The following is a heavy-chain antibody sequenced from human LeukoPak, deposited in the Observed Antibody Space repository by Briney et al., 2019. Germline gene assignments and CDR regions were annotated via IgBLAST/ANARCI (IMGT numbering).Heavy chain of an antibody. J-gene: IGHJ4*02. CDR3: ARAVRTVGATRRIDY. V-gene: IGHV1-2*02. CDR1: GYTFTGYS. CDR2: INPNSGGT. D-gene: IGHD1-26*01. Sequence: ASVKVSCKASGYTFTGYSIHWVRQAPGQGLEWMGWINPNSGGTNYAQKFQGRVTMTRDTSISTAYMELSRLRSDDTAVYYCARAVRTVGATRRIDYWGQGTLVTVSS.